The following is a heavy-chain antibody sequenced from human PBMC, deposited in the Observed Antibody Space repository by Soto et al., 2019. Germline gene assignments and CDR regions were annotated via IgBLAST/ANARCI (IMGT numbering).Heavy chain of an antibody. V-gene: IGHV1-8*01. CDR2: MNPNTGNS. D-gene: IGHD1-1*01. J-gene: IGHJ4*02. Sequence: ASVKVSCKASGYTFTSYDIYWVRQATGQGLEWMGWMNPNTGNSGYAQKFQGRVTMTSDTSISTAHMELSSLISEDTAVYYCSRRAETNGWNGFGADKYYFDFWGQGTLVTVSS. CDR1: GYTFTSYD. CDR3: SRRAETNGWNGFGADKYYFDF.